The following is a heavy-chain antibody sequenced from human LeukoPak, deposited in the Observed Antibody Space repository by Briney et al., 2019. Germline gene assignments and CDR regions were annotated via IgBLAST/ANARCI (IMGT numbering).Heavy chain of an antibody. CDR1: GGSISSYY. CDR2: IYTSGST. CDR3: ARGDSGYDTADPYYYYMDV. J-gene: IGHJ6*03. V-gene: IGHV4-4*07. Sequence: SETLSLTCTVSGGSISSYYWSWIRQPAGKGLEWIGRIYTSGSTNSNPSLKSRVTMSVDTSKNQFSLKLSSVTAADTAVYYCARGDSGYDTADPYYYYMDVWGKGTTVTVSS. D-gene: IGHD5-12*01.